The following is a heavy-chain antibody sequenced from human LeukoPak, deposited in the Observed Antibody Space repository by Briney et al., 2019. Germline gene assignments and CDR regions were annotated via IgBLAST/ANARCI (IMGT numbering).Heavy chain of an antibody. J-gene: IGHJ4*02. CDR3: ASGASPVAANTRDYFDY. Sequence: ASEKVFCKASGYTFTGYYAHWVRHAPGQGLQWRGWINPNNGGTNYAQKFQGRVTMTRDTSISTAYMELSRLTSDDTAVYYCASGASPVAANTRDYFDYWGQGTLVTVSS. CDR2: INPNNGGT. D-gene: IGHD2-15*01. V-gene: IGHV1-2*02. CDR1: GYTFTGYY.